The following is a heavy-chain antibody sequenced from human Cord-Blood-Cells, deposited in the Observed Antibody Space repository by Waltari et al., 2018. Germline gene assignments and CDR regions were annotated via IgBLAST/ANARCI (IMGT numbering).Heavy chain of an antibody. V-gene: IGHV3-49*05. D-gene: IGHD3-3*01. Sequence: GSGGGLVKPGRSLRLSCTASGFTLGDYVKSSFRQAPGKGLERVGFIRSKAYGGTTEYAASVKGRFTISRDDSKSIAYLQMNSLKTEDTAVYYCTRVKDDFWSGYYFDYWGQGTLVTVSS. CDR3: TRVKDDFWSGYYFDY. CDR1: GFTLGDYV. CDR2: IRSKAYGGTT. J-gene: IGHJ4*02.